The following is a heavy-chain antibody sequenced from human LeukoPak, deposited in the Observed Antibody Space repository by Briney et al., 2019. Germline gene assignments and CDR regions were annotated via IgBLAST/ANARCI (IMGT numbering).Heavy chain of an antibody. CDR3: TRQKDGYNSDAFDI. CDR1: AFTFSSYG. Sequence: PGGSLRLSCAASAFTFSSYGMSWVRQAPGKGLEWVGRIRSKANSYATAYAASVKGRFTISRDDSKNTAYLQMNSLKTEDTAVYYCTRQKDGYNSDAFDIWGQGTMVTVSS. CDR2: IRSKANSYAT. V-gene: IGHV3-73*01. J-gene: IGHJ3*02. D-gene: IGHD5-24*01.